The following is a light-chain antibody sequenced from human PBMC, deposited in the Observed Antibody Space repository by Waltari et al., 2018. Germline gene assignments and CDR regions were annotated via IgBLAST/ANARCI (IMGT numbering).Light chain of an antibody. V-gene: IGLV2-14*01. CDR2: EVS. J-gene: IGLJ2*01. Sequence: QSALTQPASASGSPGQSITLPCTATTSDVGGYTYVSWYQQHPGKAPKLMIYEVSNRPSGVSNRFSGSKSGNTASLTISGLQAEDEADYYCSSYTSSSTLVVFGGGTKLTVL. CDR3: SSYTSSSTLVV. CDR1: TSDVGGYTY.